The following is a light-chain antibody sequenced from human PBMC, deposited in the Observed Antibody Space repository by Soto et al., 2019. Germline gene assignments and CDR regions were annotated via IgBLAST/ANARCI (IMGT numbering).Light chain of an antibody. Sequence: MTQSPGTLSLYPGERATLSCRASQSVSSSYLAWYQQKPGQAPRLLIYGASSRATGIPDRFSGSGSGTDFTLTISRLEPEDFAVYYCQQYGSSSWTFGQGTIVDVK. CDR3: QQYGSSSWT. J-gene: IGKJ1*01. CDR2: GAS. V-gene: IGKV3-20*01. CDR1: QSVSSSY.